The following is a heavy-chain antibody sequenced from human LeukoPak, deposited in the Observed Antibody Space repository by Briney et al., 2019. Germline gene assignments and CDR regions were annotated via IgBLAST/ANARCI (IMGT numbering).Heavy chain of an antibody. CDR1: SDFFSSVTDY. J-gene: IGHJ4*02. D-gene: IGHD6-19*01. V-gene: IGHV4-39*07. Sequence: SETLSLTCTVSSDFFSSVTDYWAWIRQPPGKGLEWIASGDYSGGTYYNPSLESRVAISADMSKNQISLKLSSVTAADTALYYCARECGEEYSSGWYKTNFFDTWGQGTRVTVSS. CDR2: GDYSGGT. CDR3: ARECGEEYSSGWYKTNFFDT.